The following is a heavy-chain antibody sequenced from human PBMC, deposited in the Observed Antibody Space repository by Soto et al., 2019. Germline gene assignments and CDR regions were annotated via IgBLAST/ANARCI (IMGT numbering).Heavy chain of an antibody. V-gene: IGHV4-34*01. CDR1: GGSFSGYY. D-gene: IGHD2-2*01. CDR3: ARGREDVVVPAAMFYYYYMDV. CDR2: INHSGST. Sequence: SETLSLTCAVYGGSFSGYYWSWIRQPPGKGLEWIGEINHSGSTNYNPSLKSRVTISVGTSKNQFSLKLSSVTAADTAVYYCARGREDVVVPAAMFYYYYMDVWGKGTKVTVSS. J-gene: IGHJ6*03.